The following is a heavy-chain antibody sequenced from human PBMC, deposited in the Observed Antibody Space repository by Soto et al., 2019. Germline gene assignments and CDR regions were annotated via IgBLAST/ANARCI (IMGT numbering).Heavy chain of an antibody. Sequence: SETLSLTCAVYGGSFSGYYWSWIRQPPGKGLEWIGEINHSGSTNYNPSLKSRVTISVDTSKNQFSLKLSSVTAADTAVYYCARVQSIAARYTDYWGQGTLVTVSS. D-gene: IGHD6-6*01. CDR3: ARVQSIAARYTDY. V-gene: IGHV4-34*01. CDR2: INHSGST. CDR1: GGSFSGYY. J-gene: IGHJ4*02.